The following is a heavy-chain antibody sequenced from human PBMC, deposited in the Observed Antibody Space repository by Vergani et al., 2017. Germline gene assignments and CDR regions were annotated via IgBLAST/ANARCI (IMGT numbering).Heavy chain of an antibody. CDR1: GGSISSHY. CDR3: ARDRITIFGVAHYYYYGMDV. CDR2: IYYSGST. V-gene: IGHV4-59*11. J-gene: IGHJ6*02. Sequence: QVQLQESGPGLVKPSETLSLTCTVSGGSISSHYWSWTRQPPGKGLEWIGYIYYSGSTNYNPSLKSRVTISVDTSKNQFSLKLSSVTAADTAVYYCARDRITIFGVAHYYYYGMDVWGQGTTVTVSS. D-gene: IGHD3-3*01.